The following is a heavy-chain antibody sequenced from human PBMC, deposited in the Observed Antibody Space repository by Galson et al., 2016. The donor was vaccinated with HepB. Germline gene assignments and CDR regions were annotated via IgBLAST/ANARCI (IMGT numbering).Heavy chain of an antibody. Sequence: ETLSLTCTVSGGSISSNTYYWGWIRQPPGKGLEWIGSIYYSGSTYYNPSLKSRVTISVDTSKNQFSLKLSSVTAADKAVYYCAGPGFGLILYGFDPWGQGTLVTVSS. V-gene: IGHV4-39*01. CDR1: GGSISSNTYY. CDR2: IYYSGST. CDR3: AGPGFGLILYGFDP. D-gene: IGHD2-8*01. J-gene: IGHJ5*02.